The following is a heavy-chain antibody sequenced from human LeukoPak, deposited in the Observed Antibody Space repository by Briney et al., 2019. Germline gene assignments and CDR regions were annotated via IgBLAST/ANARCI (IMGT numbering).Heavy chain of an antibody. J-gene: IGHJ4*02. D-gene: IGHD6-13*01. CDR2: IYPGDSDT. CDR1: GYTFTGDW. Sequence: GESLKISCKASGYTFTGDWIGWVRQMPGKGLEWMGIIYPGDSDTRYSPSFQGQVTISADKSISTAYLQWSSLKASDTAMYYCARHRDSSSWYFDYWGQGTLVTVSS. CDR3: ARHRDSSSWYFDY. V-gene: IGHV5-51*01.